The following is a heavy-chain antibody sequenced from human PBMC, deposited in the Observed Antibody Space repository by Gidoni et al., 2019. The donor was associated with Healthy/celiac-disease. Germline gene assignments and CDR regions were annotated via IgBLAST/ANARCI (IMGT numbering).Heavy chain of an antibody. D-gene: IGHD4-17*01. CDR1: GFTFRSYI. J-gene: IGHJ3*02. Sequence: EVQLVESGGGLVKPGGSLRLSCAASGFTFRSYIMNWVRQAPGKGLGWVSSISSISSYIYYADSVKGRFTISRDNAKNSLYLQMNSLRAEDTAVYYCAGGGYYGDYTRGTGDAFDIWGQGTMVTVSS. V-gene: IGHV3-21*01. CDR3: AGGGYYGDYTRGTGDAFDI. CDR2: ISSISSYI.